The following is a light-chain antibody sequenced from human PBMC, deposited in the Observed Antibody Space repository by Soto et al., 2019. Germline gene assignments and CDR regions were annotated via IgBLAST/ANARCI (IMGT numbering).Light chain of an antibody. Sequence: QLVLTQSPSASASLGASVKLTCTLSSGHSSYAIAWHQQQPEKGPRYLMKLNSDGSHNKGDGIPDRFSGSSSGAERYLTISSLQSEDEADYYCQTWGTAIRVFGGGTQLTVL. J-gene: IGLJ3*02. CDR3: QTWGTAIRV. CDR1: SGHSSYA. V-gene: IGLV4-69*01. CDR2: LNSDGSH.